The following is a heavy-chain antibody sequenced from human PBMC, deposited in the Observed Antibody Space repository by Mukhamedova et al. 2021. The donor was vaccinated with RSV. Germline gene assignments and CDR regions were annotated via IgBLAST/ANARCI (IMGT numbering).Heavy chain of an antibody. Sequence: GGIRGKANSYATAYAASVKGRFTISRDDSKNTAYLQMNSLKTEDTAVYYCTRSYYDFWSGYYTGYYEYWFDPWGQGTLVTVSS. CDR3: TRSYYDFWSGYYTGYYEYWFDP. V-gene: IGHV3-73*01. D-gene: IGHD3-3*01. J-gene: IGHJ5*02. CDR2: IRGKANSYAT.